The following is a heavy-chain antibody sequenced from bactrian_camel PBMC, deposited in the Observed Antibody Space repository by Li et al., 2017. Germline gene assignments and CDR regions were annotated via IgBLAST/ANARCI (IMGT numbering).Heavy chain of an antibody. J-gene: IGHJ4*01. CDR2: FYSHNATT. CDR1: EYTDC. V-gene: IGHV3S63*01. Sequence: HVQLVESGGGSVPAGGSLRLSCVASEYTDCLAWFRQGHGNEREAVAAFYSHNATTLYADSVKGRFTISQDNAKNTAYLQMNSLKPEDTAMYYCADIFFGVDYGEYWGQGTQVTVS. D-gene: IGHD5*01. CDR3: ADIFFGVDYGEY.